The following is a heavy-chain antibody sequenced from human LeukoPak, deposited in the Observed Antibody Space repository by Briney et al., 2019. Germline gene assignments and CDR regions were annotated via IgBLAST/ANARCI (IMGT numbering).Heavy chain of an antibody. CDR3: ARVCGSSCKFLDY. V-gene: IGHV3-48*03. Sequence: GGSLRLSCAASGFTFSSYEMNWVRQAPGKGLEWVSYISSSGSTIYYADSVKGRFTISRDNAKNSLYLQMNSLRAEDTAVYYCARVCGSSCKFLDYWGQGTLVTVSS. D-gene: IGHD2-15*01. CDR2: ISSSGSTI. CDR1: GFTFSSYE. J-gene: IGHJ4*02.